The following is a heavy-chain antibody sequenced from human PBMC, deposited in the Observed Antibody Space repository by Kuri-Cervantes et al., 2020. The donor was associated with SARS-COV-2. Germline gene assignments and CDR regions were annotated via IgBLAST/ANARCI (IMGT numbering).Heavy chain of an antibody. J-gene: IGHJ4*02. CDR1: GFTSSSYA. Sequence: GESLKISCAASGFTSSSYAMHWVRQAPGKGLEWVAVISYDGSNKYYADSVKGRFTISRDNAKNSLYLQMNSLRAEDTAVYYCYAIAVAGTVDYWGQGTLVTVSS. D-gene: IGHD6-19*01. V-gene: IGHV3-30-3*01. CDR2: ISYDGSNK. CDR3: YAIAVAGTVDY.